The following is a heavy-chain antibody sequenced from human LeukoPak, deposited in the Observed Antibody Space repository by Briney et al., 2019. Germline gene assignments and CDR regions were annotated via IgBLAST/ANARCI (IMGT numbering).Heavy chain of an antibody. CDR1: GFTFSSYA. Sequence: PGGSLRLSCAASGFTFSSYAMSWVRQAPGKGLEWVSAISGSGGSTYYADSVKGRFTISRDNSKSTLYLQMNSLRAEDTAVYYCAKISGIAVAGTAIDYWGQGTLVTVSS. CDR3: AKISGIAVAGTAIDY. CDR2: ISGSGGST. V-gene: IGHV3-23*01. J-gene: IGHJ4*02. D-gene: IGHD6-19*01.